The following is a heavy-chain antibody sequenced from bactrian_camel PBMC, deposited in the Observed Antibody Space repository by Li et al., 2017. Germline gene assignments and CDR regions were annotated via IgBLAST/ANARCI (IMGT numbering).Heavy chain of an antibody. V-gene: IGHV3S63*01. Sequence: QVQLVESGGGSVQAGGSLRLSCVASGYVGNMRCVAWFRQAPGKEREGVSCISRNGGFTYYASSVKGRFTISRDNAKNTVYLQLNGLKTEDMAMYYCARDLVPISGSWSGLYYGMDAWGKGTQVTVS. D-gene: IGHD6*01. CDR2: ISRNGGFT. CDR1: GYVGNMRC. J-gene: IGHJ7*01.